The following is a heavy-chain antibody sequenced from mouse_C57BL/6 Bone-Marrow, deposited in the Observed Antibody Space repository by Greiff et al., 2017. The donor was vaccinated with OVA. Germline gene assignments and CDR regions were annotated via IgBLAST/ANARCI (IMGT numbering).Heavy chain of an antibody. CDR3: ALRKDYAMDY. V-gene: IGHV1-54*01. J-gene: IGHJ4*01. D-gene: IGHD1-1*01. Sequence: VKLQESGAELVRPGTSVKVSCKASGYAFTNYLIEWVKQRPGQGLEWIGVINPGSGGTNYNEKFKGKATLTADKSSSTAYMQLSSLTSEDSAVYFCALRKDYAMDYWGQGTSVTVSS. CDR2: INPGSGGT. CDR1: GYAFTNYL.